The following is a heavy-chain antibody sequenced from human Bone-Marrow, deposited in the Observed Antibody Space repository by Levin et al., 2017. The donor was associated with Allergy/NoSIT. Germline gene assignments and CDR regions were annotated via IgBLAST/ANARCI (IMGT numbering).Heavy chain of an antibody. CDR1: GGSFSGYY. V-gene: IGHV4-34*01. Sequence: KSSETLSLTCAVYGGSFSGYYWSWIRQPPGKGLEWIGEINHSGSTNYNPSLKSRVTISVDTSKNQFSLKLSSVTAADTAVYYCARGLMVQGVIPFDYWGQGTLVTVSS. J-gene: IGHJ4*02. CDR3: ARGLMVQGVIPFDY. D-gene: IGHD3-10*01. CDR2: INHSGST.